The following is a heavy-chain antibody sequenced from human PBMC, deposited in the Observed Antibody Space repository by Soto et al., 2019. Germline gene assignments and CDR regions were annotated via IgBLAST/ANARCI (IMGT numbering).Heavy chain of an antibody. CDR1: GFTLSSYW. J-gene: IGHJ4*02. CDR3: TRSFFGGFDY. V-gene: IGHV3-7*01. D-gene: IGHD3-16*01. CDR2: IKQDGSEK. Sequence: EVQLVESGGGLVQPGGSLRLSCAASGFTLSSYWMSWVRQAPGKGLEWVANIKQDGSEKYYVDSVKGRFTISRDNAKNSLFLQTNSLRAEDTAVYYCTRSFFGGFDYWGQGALITVSS.